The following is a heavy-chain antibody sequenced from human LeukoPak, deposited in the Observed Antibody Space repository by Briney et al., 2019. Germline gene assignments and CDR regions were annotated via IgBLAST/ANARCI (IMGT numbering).Heavy chain of an antibody. CDR1: GFTFSSYA. V-gene: IGHV3-30*04. D-gene: IGHD3-22*01. J-gene: IGHJ4*02. Sequence: GGSLRLSCAASGFTFSSYAMHWVRQAPGKGLEWVALISYDGSNKYHADSVKGRFTISRDNSKNTLYLQMNSLRGEDTAVFSCARPQGYFAANFDYWGQGTLVTVSS. CDR3: ARPQGYFAANFDY. CDR2: ISYDGSNK.